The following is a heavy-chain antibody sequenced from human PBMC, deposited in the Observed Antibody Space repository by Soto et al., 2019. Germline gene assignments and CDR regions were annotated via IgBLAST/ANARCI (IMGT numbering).Heavy chain of an antibody. V-gene: IGHV3-11*01. CDR1: GFTFSDYY. Sequence: QVQLVESGGGLVKPGGSLRLSCAASGFTFSDYYMSWIRQAPGKGLEWVSYISSRSSTISYADSVKGRFTIARDNVKNSLYLQMNSLRAEDTAVYYCASGTNGAFFVYWGQGILVTVSS. J-gene: IGHJ4*02. CDR2: ISSRSSTI. D-gene: IGHD2-8*01. CDR3: ASGTNGAFFVY.